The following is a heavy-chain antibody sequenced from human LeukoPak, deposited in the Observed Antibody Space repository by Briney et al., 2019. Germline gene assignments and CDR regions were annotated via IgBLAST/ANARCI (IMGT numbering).Heavy chain of an antibody. D-gene: IGHD3-22*01. J-gene: IGHJ4*02. V-gene: IGHV4-59*12. CDR1: GGSISSYY. CDR3: ASQAEYYDSSGYQPLDY. CDR2: IYYSGST. Sequence: SETLSLTCTVSGGSISSYYWSWIRQPPGKGLEWIGYIYYSGSTNYNPSLKSRVTISVDTSKNQFSLKLSSVTAADTAVYYCASQAEYYDSSGYQPLDYWGQGTLVTVSS.